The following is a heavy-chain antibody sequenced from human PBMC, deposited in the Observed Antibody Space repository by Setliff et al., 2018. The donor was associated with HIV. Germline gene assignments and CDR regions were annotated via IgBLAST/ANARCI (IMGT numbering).Heavy chain of an antibody. CDR1: GYTFTGNY. CDR3: ARAPVSTVPPRPFDY. Sequence: ASVKVSCKASGYTFTGNYIHWVRQAPGQGLEWMGWINPNSGGTNYEQKFQGRVTMTRDTSISTAYMELSRLRSDDTAVYYCARAPVSTVPPRPFDYWGQGTLVTVSS. J-gene: IGHJ4*02. D-gene: IGHD4-17*01. V-gene: IGHV1-2*02. CDR2: INPNSGGT.